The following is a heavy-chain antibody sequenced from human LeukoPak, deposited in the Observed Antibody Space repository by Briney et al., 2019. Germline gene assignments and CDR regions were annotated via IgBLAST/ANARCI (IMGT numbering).Heavy chain of an antibody. V-gene: IGHV4-39*02. Sequence: PSETLSLTCTVSGGSISSSSYYWGWIRQPLGKGLEWIGSMYYSGSTYYNPSLKSRVTISVDTSKNQFSLKLSSVTAADTAVYYCAREPATYYYDSSGYSYFDYWGQGTLVTVSS. CDR3: AREPATYYYDSSGYSYFDY. CDR2: MYYSGST. D-gene: IGHD3-22*01. J-gene: IGHJ4*02. CDR1: GGSISSSSYY.